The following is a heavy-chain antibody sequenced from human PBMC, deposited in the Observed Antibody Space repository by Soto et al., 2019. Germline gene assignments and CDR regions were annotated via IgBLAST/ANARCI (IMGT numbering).Heavy chain of an antibody. Sequence: QVQLVQSGAEVKKPGASVKVSCKASRYTFTNYAMHWVRQAPGQRPEWMGWINAGNGNTKFSQRFQGRVTITRDTSANIVYMELSSLTSEDTAVYYCARAGFCSTTSCSDAFDIWGQGTMVTVSS. D-gene: IGHD2-2*01. V-gene: IGHV1-3*01. CDR2: INAGNGNT. J-gene: IGHJ3*02. CDR3: ARAGFCSTTSCSDAFDI. CDR1: RYTFTNYA.